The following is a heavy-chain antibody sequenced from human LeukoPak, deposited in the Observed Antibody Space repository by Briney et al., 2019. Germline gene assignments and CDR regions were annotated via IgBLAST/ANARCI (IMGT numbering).Heavy chain of an antibody. CDR1: GGSIRNYY. CDR3: ARVASRYCSGGSCYSAYYYYYMDV. Sequence: PSETLSLTCTVSGGSIRNYYWSWIRQSAEKGLEWIGRVYTSGSTNYNPSLKSRVTMSVDTSKNQFSLKLSSVTAADTAVYYCARVASRYCSGGSCYSAYYYYYMDVWGKGTTVTISS. V-gene: IGHV4-4*07. CDR2: VYTSGST. J-gene: IGHJ6*03. D-gene: IGHD2-15*01.